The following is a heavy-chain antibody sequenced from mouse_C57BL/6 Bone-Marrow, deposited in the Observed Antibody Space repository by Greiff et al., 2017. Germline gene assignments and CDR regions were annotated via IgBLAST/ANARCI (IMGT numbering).Heavy chain of an antibody. J-gene: IGHJ3*01. CDR2: INPSSGYT. Sequence: VQGVESGAELARPGASVKMSCKASGYTFTSYTMHWVKQRPGQGLEWIGYINPSSGYTKYNQKFKDKATLTADKSSSTAYMQLSSLTSEDSAVYYCARWGGYDGAWFAYWGQGTLVTVSA. CDR1: GYTFTSYT. D-gene: IGHD2-2*01. CDR3: ARWGGYDGAWFAY. V-gene: IGHV1-4*01.